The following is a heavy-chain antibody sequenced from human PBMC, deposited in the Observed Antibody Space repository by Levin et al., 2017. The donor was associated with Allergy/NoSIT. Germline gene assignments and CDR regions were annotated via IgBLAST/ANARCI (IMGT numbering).Heavy chain of an antibody. D-gene: IGHD6-6*01. Sequence: SETLSLTCSVSGVSVSSTFYYWTWIRQHPGMVLEWIGYISYSGSTYYNPSLKSRLSISLDTAKNQLSLKLTSVTAADTAVYYCASDQGRWLDSWGPGTLVTVSS. V-gene: IGHV4-31*03. CDR1: GVSVSSTFYY. CDR3: ASDQGRWLDS. CDR2: ISYSGST. J-gene: IGHJ5*01.